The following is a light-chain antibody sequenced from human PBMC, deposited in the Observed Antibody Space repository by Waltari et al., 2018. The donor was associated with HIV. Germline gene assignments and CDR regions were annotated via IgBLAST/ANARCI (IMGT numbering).Light chain of an antibody. V-gene: IGKV3-15*01. J-gene: IGKJ5*01. CDR2: CAS. Sequence: EIVMPQSPVTLSVSPGARATLSCTASQSVNNNFAWYQQKPGKAPRLLFYCASTRATGTPARCSGGGSGTEVTLTISSRQSEDFAVYYCQQYDDWPPITFGQGTRLEIK. CDR1: QSVNNN. CDR3: QQYDDWPPIT.